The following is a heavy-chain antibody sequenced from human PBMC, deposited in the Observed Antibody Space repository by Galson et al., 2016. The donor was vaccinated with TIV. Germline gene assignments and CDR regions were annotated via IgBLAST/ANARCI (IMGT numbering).Heavy chain of an antibody. D-gene: IGHD3-10*01. CDR2: IILLFGTS. J-gene: IGHJ4*02. Sequence: SVKVSCKASGVIFNGYAINWVRQAPGQGLEWMGRIILLFGTSNYAQKFQGRLTITADESTSTAYMELSSLTSDDTAVYYCATLGGYFGSGSYKTDFWGQGTLVTVSS. CDR3: ATLGGYFGSGSYKTDF. CDR1: GVIFNGYA. V-gene: IGHV1-69*13.